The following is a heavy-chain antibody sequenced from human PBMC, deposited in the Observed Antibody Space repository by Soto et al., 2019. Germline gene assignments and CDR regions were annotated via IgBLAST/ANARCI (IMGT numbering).Heavy chain of an antibody. J-gene: IGHJ4*02. CDR2: IWYDGSNK. Sequence: ESGGGVVQPGRSLRLSCAASGFTFSSYGMHWVRQAPGKGLEWVAVIWYDGSNKYYADSVNGRFTISRDNSKNTLYLQMNSLRAEDTAVYYFAREGTYRSGGSCYPHFDYWGQGTLVTVSS. CDR1: GFTFSSYG. V-gene: IGHV3-33*01. D-gene: IGHD2-15*01. CDR3: AREGTYRSGGSCYPHFDY.